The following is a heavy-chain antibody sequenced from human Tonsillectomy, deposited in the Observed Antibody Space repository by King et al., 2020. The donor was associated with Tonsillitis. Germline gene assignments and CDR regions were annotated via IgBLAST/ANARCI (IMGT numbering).Heavy chain of an antibody. CDR2: IYHSGST. Sequence: LQLQESGPGLVKPSQTLSLTCTVSGGSISSDVYYWSWIRQHPGRGLEWIGYIYHSGSTYSNPSLKSRVTISVDTSKNQFSLKLSSVTAADTAVYYCARAREVYCGGDSPCYGMDVWGQGTTVTVSS. CDR1: GGSISSDVYY. CDR3: ARAREVYCGGDSPCYGMDV. D-gene: IGHD2-21*02. V-gene: IGHV4-31*03. J-gene: IGHJ6*02.